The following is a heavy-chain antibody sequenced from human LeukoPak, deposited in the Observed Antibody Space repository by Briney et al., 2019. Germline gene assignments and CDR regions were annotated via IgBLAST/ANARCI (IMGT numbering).Heavy chain of an antibody. D-gene: IGHD1-26*01. CDR2: ITWNGGDM. J-gene: IGHJ4*02. CDR3: AKASGSGSYLADYYFDY. CDR1: GFTFADYA. V-gene: IGHV3-9*01. Sequence: HPGRSLRLSCAASGFTFADYAMHWVRQAPGKGLEWVSTITWNGGDMGYADSVKGRFTISRDNSKNTLYLQMNSLRAEDTAVYYCAKASGSGSYLADYYFDYWGQGTLVTVSS.